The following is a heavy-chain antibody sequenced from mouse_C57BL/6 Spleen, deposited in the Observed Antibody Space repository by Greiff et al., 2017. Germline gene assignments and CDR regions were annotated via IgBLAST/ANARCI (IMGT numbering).Heavy chain of an antibody. J-gene: IGHJ4*01. V-gene: IGHV1-69*01. Sequence: QVQLQQPGAELVMPGASVKLSCKASGYTFTSYWMHWVKQRPGQGLEWIGEIDPSDSYTNYNQKFKGKSTLTVDKSSSTAYMQLSSLTSEDSAVYYWARRTGTDYAMDYWGQGTSVTVSS. CDR1: GYTFTSYW. D-gene: IGHD4-1*01. CDR3: ARRTGTDYAMDY. CDR2: IDPSDSYT.